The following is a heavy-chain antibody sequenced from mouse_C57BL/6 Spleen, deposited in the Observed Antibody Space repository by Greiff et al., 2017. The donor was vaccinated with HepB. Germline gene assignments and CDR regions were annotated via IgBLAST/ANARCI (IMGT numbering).Heavy chain of an antibody. CDR2: ISNLAYSI. Sequence: EVKLMESGGGLVQPGGSLKLSCEASGFTLSAYGLAWVRQAPRKGPGWEAFISNLAYSIYYADTVTGRFTISRENAKNTLYLEMSSLRSEDTAMYYCARQDYHWYFDVWGTGTTVTVSS. CDR3: ARQDYHWYFDV. J-gene: IGHJ1*03. CDR1: GFTLSAYG. D-gene: IGHD2-4*01. V-gene: IGHV5-15*01.